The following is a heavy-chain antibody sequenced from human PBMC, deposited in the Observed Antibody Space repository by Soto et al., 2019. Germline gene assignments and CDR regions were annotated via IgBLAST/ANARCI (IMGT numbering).Heavy chain of an antibody. V-gene: IGHV3-33*08. CDR3: ARDEYSSSSGWFDP. Sequence: QVQLVESGGGVVQPGRSLRLSCAASGFTFSSYAMHWVRQAPGKGLEWVAVIWYDGSNKYYADSVKGRFTISRDNSKNTLYLQMNSLRAEDTAVYYCARDEYSSSSGWFDPWGQGTLVTVSS. J-gene: IGHJ5*02. D-gene: IGHD6-6*01. CDR1: GFTFSSYA. CDR2: IWYDGSNK.